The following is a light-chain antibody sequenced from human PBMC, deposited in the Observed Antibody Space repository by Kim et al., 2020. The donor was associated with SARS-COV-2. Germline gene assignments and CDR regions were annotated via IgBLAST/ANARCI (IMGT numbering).Light chain of an antibody. CDR1: SSNIGAGYD. CDR2: GNS. V-gene: IGLV1-40*01. CDR3: QSYDSSLSAVV. Sequence: QRVTISCTGSSSNIGAGYDVHWYQRLPGTAPKLLIYGNSNRPSGVPDRFSGSKSGTSASLAITGLQAEDEADYYCQSYDSSLSAVVFGGGTKLTVL. J-gene: IGLJ2*01.